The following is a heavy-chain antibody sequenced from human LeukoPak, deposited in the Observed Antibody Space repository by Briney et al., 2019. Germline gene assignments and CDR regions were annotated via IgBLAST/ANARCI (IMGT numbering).Heavy chain of an antibody. Sequence: SVKVSCKASGGTSSSYAISWVRQAPGQGLEWMGGIIPIFGTANYAQKFQGRATITADESTSTAYMELSSLRSEDTAVYYCARYYGLYYYYGMDVWGQGTTVTVSS. D-gene: IGHD3-10*01. CDR2: IIPIFGTA. V-gene: IGHV1-69*01. J-gene: IGHJ6*02. CDR3: ARYYGLYYYYGMDV. CDR1: GGTSSSYA.